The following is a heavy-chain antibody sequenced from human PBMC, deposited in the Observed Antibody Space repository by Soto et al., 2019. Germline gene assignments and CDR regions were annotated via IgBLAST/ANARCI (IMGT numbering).Heavy chain of an antibody. CDR3: ARDFRTPDSTSWFNWFDP. CDR1: GDTVSSDSAA. CDR2: TYYRSKWCN. Sequence: PSQTLSLTCAISGDTVSSDSAAWNWIRQSPSRGLEWLGRTYYRSKWCNDYAVSVKSRIIINPDTSRNQFSLHLNSVTPDDTAVYYCARDFRTPDSTSWFNWFDPWGQGILVTVYS. V-gene: IGHV6-1*01. J-gene: IGHJ5*02. D-gene: IGHD2-2*01.